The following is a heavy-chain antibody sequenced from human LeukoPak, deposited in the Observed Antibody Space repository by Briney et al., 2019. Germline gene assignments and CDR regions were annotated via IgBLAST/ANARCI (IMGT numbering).Heavy chain of an antibody. V-gene: IGHV4-34*01. D-gene: IGHD3-10*01. CDR2: INHSGST. J-gene: IGHJ4*02. Sequence: SETLSLTCAVYGGSFSGYYWSWIRQPPGKGLEWIGEINHSGSTNYNPSLKSRVTISVDTSKNQFSLKLSSVTVADTAVYYCARGLRVTMVRGVPGVHLYFDYWGQGTLVTVSS. CDR3: ARGLRVTMVRGVPGVHLYFDY. CDR1: GGSFSGYY.